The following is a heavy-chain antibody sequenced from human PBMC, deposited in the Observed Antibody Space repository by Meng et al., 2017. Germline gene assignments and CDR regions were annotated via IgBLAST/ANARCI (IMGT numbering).Heavy chain of an antibody. CDR1: GYTLTSYA. V-gene: IGHV7-4-1*02. D-gene: IGHD2-2*01. J-gene: IGHJ4*02. Sequence: QVPRLQLRSYVRTPGASVKVSGKASGYTLTSYAINWLRQAPGLALQWLGWIDTKTGNPTYVPGFTGRLVFSLDTSVSTAYLQISGLKADDTAVYYCTRDGYSECRRTSCFDSWGQGTLVTVSS. CDR3: TRDGYSECRRTSCFDS. CDR2: IDTKTGNP.